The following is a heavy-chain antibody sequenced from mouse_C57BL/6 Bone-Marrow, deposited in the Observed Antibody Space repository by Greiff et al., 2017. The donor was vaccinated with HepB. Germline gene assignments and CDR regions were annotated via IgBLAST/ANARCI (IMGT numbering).Heavy chain of an antibody. CDR2: IDPETGGT. CDR3: TRKDSSGSDSYYYAMDY. J-gene: IGHJ4*01. V-gene: IGHV1-15*01. Sequence: QVQLQQSGAELVRPGASVTLSCKASGYTFTDYEMHWVKQTPVHGLEWIGAIDPETGGTAYNQKFKGKAILTADKSSSTAYMELRSLKSEDSAVYYCTRKDSSGSDSYYYAMDYWGQGTSVTVSS. D-gene: IGHD3-2*02. CDR1: GYTFTDYE.